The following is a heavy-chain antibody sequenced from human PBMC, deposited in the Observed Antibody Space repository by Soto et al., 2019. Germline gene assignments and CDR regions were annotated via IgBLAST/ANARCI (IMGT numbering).Heavy chain of an antibody. CDR1: EFTFSTCS. D-gene: IGHD5-12*01. J-gene: IGHJ4*02. CDR2: ISSSSSNI. CDR3: ARDNGYDAATLDY. V-gene: IGHV3-21*02. Sequence: EVQLVESGGGLVKPGGSLRLSCAASEFTFSTCSMNWVRQAPGKGLEWVSSISSSSSNIYYADSVKGRFTISRDNAKNSLYLQMNSLRADDTVVYYCARDNGYDAATLDYWGQGTLVTVSS.